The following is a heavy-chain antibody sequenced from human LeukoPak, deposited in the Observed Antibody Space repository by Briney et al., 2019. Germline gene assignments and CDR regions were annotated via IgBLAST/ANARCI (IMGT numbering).Heavy chain of an antibody. D-gene: IGHD4-17*01. CDR2: ISAYNGNT. Sequence: GASVKVSCKASGYTFTNYGLSWVRQAPGQGLEWMGWISAYNGNTNYAQNPQGRVTMTTDTSTSTAYMELRSLRSDDTAVYFCARGHGDHSFDYWGQGTLVTVSS. CDR3: ARGHGDHSFDY. J-gene: IGHJ4*02. V-gene: IGHV1-18*01. CDR1: GYTFTNYG.